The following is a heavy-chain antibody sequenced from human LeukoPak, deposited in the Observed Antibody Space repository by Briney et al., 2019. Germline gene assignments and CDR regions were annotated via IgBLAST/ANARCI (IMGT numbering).Heavy chain of an antibody. CDR1: GFTFSSYW. Sequence: GGSLRLSCAASGFTFSSYWMSWVRQAPGKGLEWVANIKQDGSEKYYVDSVKGRFTISRDNAKNSLYLQMNSLRAEDTALYYCARTLATISWFAFDIWGQGTMVTVSS. D-gene: IGHD5-12*01. V-gene: IGHV3-7*03. CDR3: ARTLATISWFAFDI. J-gene: IGHJ3*02. CDR2: IKQDGSEK.